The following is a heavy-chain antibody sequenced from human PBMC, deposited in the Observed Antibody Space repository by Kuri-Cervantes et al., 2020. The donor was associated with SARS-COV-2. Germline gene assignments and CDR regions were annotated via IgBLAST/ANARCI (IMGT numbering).Heavy chain of an antibody. CDR1: GFTFSTYA. V-gene: IGHV3-74*01. CDR2: INPDGSYT. Sequence: GESLKISCAASGFTFSTYAMNWVRQAPGKGLVWVSRINPDGSYTNNADSVKGRFTLSRDNAKNMLFLQMNSLRAEDTAVYYCVRDGDHRNFDYWGQGTLVTVSS. J-gene: IGHJ4*02. CDR3: VRDGDHRNFDY. D-gene: IGHD1-14*01.